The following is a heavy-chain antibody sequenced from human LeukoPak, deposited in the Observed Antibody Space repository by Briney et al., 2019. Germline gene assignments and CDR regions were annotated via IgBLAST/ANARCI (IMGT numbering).Heavy chain of an antibody. CDR3: ARKSAPAAKEVSFDY. V-gene: IGHV4-4*07. J-gene: IGHJ4*02. CDR1: GGSMNTHY. Sequence: SETLSLTCSVSGGSMNTHYWNWIRQPAGKGLEWIGRIYTSGSTNHNPSLKSRVIMSLDTSKSQFSLSLGSVTAADTAVYYCARKSAPAAKEVSFDYWGQGTLVTVSS. D-gene: IGHD2-2*01. CDR2: IYTSGST.